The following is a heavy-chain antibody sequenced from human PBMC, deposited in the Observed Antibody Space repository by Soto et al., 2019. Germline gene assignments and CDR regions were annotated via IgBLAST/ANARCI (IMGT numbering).Heavy chain of an antibody. D-gene: IGHD2-15*01. V-gene: IGHV3-48*02. CDR3: ARDSAATPTYYYDMDV. Sequence: PGGSLRLSCAASGFSFSTHNMNWVRQAPGKGLEWVSFIGSGGGTIYYADSVKGRFTISRDNAKMSLYLQMNSLRDEDTAVYYCARDSAATPTYYYDMDVWGQGTTVTVSS. CDR1: GFSFSTHN. J-gene: IGHJ6*02. CDR2: IGSGGGTI.